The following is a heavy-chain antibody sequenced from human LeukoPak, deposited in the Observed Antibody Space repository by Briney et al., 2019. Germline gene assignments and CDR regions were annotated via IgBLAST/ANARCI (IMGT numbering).Heavy chain of an antibody. CDR1: GFTFSSSW. Sequence: PGGSLRLSYAASGFTFSSSWMHWVRQAPGKGLVWVSRITRDGSSTTYADSVKGRFTTSRDNAKNTLYLQMDILRDDDTAVYYCARDPGYESWSPFWGGMDVWGNGTTVIVSS. CDR2: ITRDGSST. CDR3: ARDPGYESWSPFWGGMDV. V-gene: IGHV3-74*01. D-gene: IGHD3-16*01. J-gene: IGHJ6*04.